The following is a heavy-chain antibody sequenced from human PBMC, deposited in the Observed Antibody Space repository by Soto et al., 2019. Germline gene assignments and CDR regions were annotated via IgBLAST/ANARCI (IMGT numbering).Heavy chain of an antibody. CDR3: ANAEHPRRSNGFDY. D-gene: IGHD4-4*01. Sequence: PGGSLRLSCAGSGFTFASYVMTWVRQAPGKGLEWVSSISATGGSTYYAGSVKGRFTISRDNSKNTLFLQMNSLRAEDTAIYYCANAEHPRRSNGFDYWGQGTLVTVSS. V-gene: IGHV3-23*01. J-gene: IGHJ4*02. CDR1: GFTFASYV. CDR2: ISATGGST.